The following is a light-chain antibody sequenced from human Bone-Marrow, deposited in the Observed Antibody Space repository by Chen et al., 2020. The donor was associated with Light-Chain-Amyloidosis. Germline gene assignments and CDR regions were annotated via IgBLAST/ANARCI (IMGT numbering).Light chain of an antibody. V-gene: IGLV2-14*01. CDR2: EVS. CDR3: SSYTGSSTYV. CDR1: SSDVGGYKY. J-gene: IGLJ1*01. Sequence: QSALTQPASLSGSPGQAITISCTGTSSDVGGYKYVSWYQQHPGKAPKLTIYEVSNRPSGISNRFSGSKSGNTASLTISGLQAEDEADYYCSSYTGSSTYVFGTGTKVTVL.